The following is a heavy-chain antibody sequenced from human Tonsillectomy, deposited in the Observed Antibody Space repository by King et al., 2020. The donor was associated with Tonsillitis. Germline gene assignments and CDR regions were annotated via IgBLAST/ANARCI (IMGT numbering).Heavy chain of an antibody. J-gene: IGHJ4*02. D-gene: IGHD2-21*01. V-gene: IGHV3-15*01. CDR3: TTRYCGGTDCHEAYFDY. CDR2: IKSKTDGVTK. CDR1: GFSFNNDW. Sequence: VQLVESGGGLVKPGGSLRLSCAASGFSFNNDWMSWVRQAPGRGLEWVGCIKSKTDGVTKDYAAPVKGRINISRDETKNMLFLQMDRLKTEDTAVYYCTTRYCGGTDCHEAYFDYRGQGTLVTVAS.